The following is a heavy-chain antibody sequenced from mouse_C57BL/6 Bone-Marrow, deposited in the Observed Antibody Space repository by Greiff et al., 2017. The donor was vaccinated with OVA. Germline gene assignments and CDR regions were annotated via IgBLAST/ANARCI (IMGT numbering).Heavy chain of an antibody. CDR1: GFSFNTYA. D-gene: IGHD1-2*01. V-gene: IGHV10-1*01. CDR2: IRSKSNNYAT. Sequence: GGGLVQPKGSLKLSCAASGFSFNTYAMNWVRQAPGKGLEWVARIRSKSNNYATYYADSVKDRFTISRDDSESMLYLQMNNLKTEDTAMYYCVRGALYWFAYWGQGTLVTVSA. J-gene: IGHJ3*01. CDR3: VRGALYWFAY.